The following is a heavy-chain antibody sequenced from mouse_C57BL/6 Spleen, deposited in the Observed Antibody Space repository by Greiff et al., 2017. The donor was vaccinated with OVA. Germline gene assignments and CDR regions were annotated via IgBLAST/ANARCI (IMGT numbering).Heavy chain of an antibody. CDR2: ISDGGSYT. CDR1: GFTFSSYA. CDR3: ARDTTEDAMDY. D-gene: IGHD1-1*01. J-gene: IGHJ4*01. V-gene: IGHV5-4*01. Sequence: EVKLVESGGGLVKPGGSLKLSCAASGFTFSSYAMSWVRQTPEKRLEWVATISDGGSYTYYPDNVKGRFTISRDNAKNNLYLQMSHLKSEDTAMYYCARDTTEDAMDYWGQGTSVTVSS.